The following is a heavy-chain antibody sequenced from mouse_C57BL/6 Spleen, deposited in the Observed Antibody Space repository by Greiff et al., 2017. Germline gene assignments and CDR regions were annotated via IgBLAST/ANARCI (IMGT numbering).Heavy chain of an antibody. J-gene: IGHJ4*01. V-gene: IGHV6-3*01. CDR2: IRLKSDNYAT. Sequence: DVQLQESGGGLVQPGGSMKLSCVASGFTFSNYWMNWVRQSPEKGLEWVAQIRLKSDNYATHYAESVKGRFTISRDDYKSSVYLQMNNLRAEDTGIYYCTGGRYYAMGYWGQGTSVTVSS. CDR1: GFTFSNYW. CDR3: TGGRYYAMGY.